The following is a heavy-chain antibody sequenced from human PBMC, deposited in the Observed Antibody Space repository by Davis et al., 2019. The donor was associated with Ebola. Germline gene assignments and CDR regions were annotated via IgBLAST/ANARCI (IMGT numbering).Heavy chain of an antibody. Sequence: GESLKISCAASGFTFSSYPMHWVRQAPGKGLEWVAVISYDGSNKYYADSVKGRFTISRDNSKTTLYLQMNSLRAEDTAVYYCANVDTALDYWGQGTLVTVSS. J-gene: IGHJ4*02. CDR2: ISYDGSNK. V-gene: IGHV3-30-3*01. CDR1: GFTFSSYP. CDR3: ANVDTALDY. D-gene: IGHD5-18*01.